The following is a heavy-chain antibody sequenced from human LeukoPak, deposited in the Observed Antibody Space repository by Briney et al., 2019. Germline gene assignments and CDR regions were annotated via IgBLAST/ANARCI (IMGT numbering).Heavy chain of an antibody. Sequence: GESLKISCKGSGYSFTSYWIGWVRQMPGKGLEWMGIIYPDDSDTRYGPSFQGQVTISADKSISTAYLQWSSLKASDTAMYYCARRAYCSGGGCYVTPFDIWGQGTMVTVSS. D-gene: IGHD2-15*01. J-gene: IGHJ3*02. V-gene: IGHV5-51*01. CDR2: IYPDDSDT. CDR3: ARRAYCSGGGCYVTPFDI. CDR1: GYSFTSYW.